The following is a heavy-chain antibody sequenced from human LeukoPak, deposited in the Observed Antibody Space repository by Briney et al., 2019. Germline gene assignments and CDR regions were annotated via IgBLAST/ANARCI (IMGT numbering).Heavy chain of an antibody. CDR1: GFTFSSYA. D-gene: IGHD4-17*01. CDR2: ISSNGGST. J-gene: IGHJ4*02. Sequence: PGGSLRLSCAASGFTFSSYAMSWFRQAPGKGLEYVSAISSNGGSTYYANSVKGRFTISRDNSKNTLYLQMGSLRAEDMAVYYCARGGTTVTTGIGYWGQGTLVTVSS. V-gene: IGHV3-64*01. CDR3: ARGGTTVTTGIGY.